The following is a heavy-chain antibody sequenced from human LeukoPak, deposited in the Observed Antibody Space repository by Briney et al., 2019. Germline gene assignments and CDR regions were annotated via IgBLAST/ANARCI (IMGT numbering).Heavy chain of an antibody. CDR1: GFTFSSYA. CDR2: ISYDGSNK. J-gene: IGHJ6*04. V-gene: IGHV3-30-3*01. D-gene: IGHD6-19*01. Sequence: PGGSLRLSCAASGFTFSSYAMHWVRQAPGKGLEWVAVISYDGSNKYYADSVKGRFTISRDNSKNTLYLQMNSLRAEDTAVYYCAKEESVADNLLDVWGKGTTVTVSS. CDR3: AKEESVADNLLDV.